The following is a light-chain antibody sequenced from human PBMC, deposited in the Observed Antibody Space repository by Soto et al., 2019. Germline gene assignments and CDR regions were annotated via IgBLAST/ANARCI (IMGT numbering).Light chain of an antibody. CDR1: SSDVGTYNS. CDR2: EVT. CDR3: GSYARTHIV. Sequence: QSVLTQPPSASGSPGQSVTISCTGTSSDVGTYNSVSWYQQHPGKAPKLMMYEVTKRPAGVPDRFSGSKSGNTASLTVSGLQAEDEADYYCGSYARTHIVFGIGTKVTVL. V-gene: IGLV2-8*01. J-gene: IGLJ1*01.